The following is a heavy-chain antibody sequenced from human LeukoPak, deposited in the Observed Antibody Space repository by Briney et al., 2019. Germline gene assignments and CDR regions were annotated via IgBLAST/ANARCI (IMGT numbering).Heavy chain of an antibody. Sequence: PSETLSLTCTVSGDSMSRSYWHWIRQPPGKGLEYIGYINDRGTTNYNPSLKSRVTISVDTSKKQFSLNLNSVTAADTAVYYCARGLGATSYWGQGTLVTVSS. D-gene: IGHD1-26*01. CDR1: GDSMSRSY. CDR2: INDRGTT. J-gene: IGHJ4*02. CDR3: ARGLGATSY. V-gene: IGHV4-59*12.